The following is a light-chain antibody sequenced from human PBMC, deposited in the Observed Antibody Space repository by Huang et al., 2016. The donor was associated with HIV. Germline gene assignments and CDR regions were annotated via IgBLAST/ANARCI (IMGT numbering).Light chain of an antibody. Sequence: DIVMTQSPLSLPVTPGEPASISCRSSQSLVPEYGYSYLDWYLQKPGQSPQVLIYMASVRAPGIPDRFSGCGSGTNFTLEINRVDADDVGTYYCMQSLQSLTFGGGTRLGIK. V-gene: IGKV2-28*01. CDR3: MQSLQSLT. CDR1: QSLVPEYGYSY. J-gene: IGKJ4*01. CDR2: MAS.